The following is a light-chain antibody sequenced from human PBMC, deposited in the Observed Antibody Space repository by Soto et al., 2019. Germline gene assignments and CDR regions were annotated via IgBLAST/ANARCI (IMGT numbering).Light chain of an antibody. V-gene: IGKV3-15*01. Sequence: EIVMTQSPATLSVSPGERATLSCRASESVSSKLVWYQKKPGQAPRLLIHDASTRATGIPARFSGSGSGTEFTLTISSLQSEDFAVYYCQQRSSWPRITFGQGTRLEIK. J-gene: IGKJ5*01. CDR2: DAS. CDR3: QQRSSWPRIT. CDR1: ESVSSK.